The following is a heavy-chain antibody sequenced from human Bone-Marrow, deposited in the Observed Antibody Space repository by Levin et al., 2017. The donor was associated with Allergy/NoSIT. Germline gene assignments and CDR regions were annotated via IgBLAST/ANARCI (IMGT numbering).Heavy chain of an antibody. CDR1: GGSISSGDYY. D-gene: IGHD3-10*01. J-gene: IGHJ3*02. CDR2: IYYSGST. CDR3: ARAESLYYYGSVDAFDI. Sequence: SETLSLTCTVSGGSISSGDYYWSWIRQPPGKGLEWIGYIYYSGSTYYNPSLKSRVTISVDTSKNQFSLKLSSVTAADTAVYYCARAESLYYYGSVDAFDIWGQGTMVTVSS. V-gene: IGHV4-30-4*01.